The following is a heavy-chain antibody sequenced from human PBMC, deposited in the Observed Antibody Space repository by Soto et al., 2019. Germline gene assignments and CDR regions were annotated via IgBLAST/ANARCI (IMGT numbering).Heavy chain of an antibody. J-gene: IGHJ6*02. Sequence: GSLRLSCAASGFIFTSYGMHWVRQAPGKGLEWMALILHDGSAEYYADSVKGRFTISRGNSKNTLYLQMNSLTAEDTAVYYCARSRDGYSFYFYYGMDGWGQGTTVTVSS. CDR2: ILHDGSAE. V-gene: IGHV3-30*03. D-gene: IGHD4-4*01. CDR1: GFIFTSYG. CDR3: ARSRDGYSFYFYYGMDG.